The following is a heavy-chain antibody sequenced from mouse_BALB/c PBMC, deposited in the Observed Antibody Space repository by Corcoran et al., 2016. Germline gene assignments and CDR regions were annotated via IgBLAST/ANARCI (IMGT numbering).Heavy chain of an antibody. CDR2: IDPANGNT. J-gene: IGHJ1*01. CDR3: ARWDWYFDV. CDR1: GFNIKDTY. Sequence: EVQLQQSGAELVKRGASVKLSCTAAGFNIKDTYMHWVKQRAEQGLEWIGRIDPANGNTKYDPKFQGKATITADTSSNTAYLQLSSLTSEDTAVYYCARWDWYFDVWGAGPTVTVSS. V-gene: IGHV14-3*02.